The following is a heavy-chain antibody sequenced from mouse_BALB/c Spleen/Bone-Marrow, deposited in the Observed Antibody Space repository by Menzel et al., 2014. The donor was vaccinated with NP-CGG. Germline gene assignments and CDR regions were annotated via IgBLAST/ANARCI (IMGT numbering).Heavy chain of an antibody. J-gene: IGHJ4*01. CDR3: ARWEYYAMDY. D-gene: IGHD4-1*01. CDR2: IDPANGNT. Sequence: VQLQQSGAELVKPGASVKLSCTASGFNIKDTYMHWVKQRPGQGLEWIGRIDPANGNTKYDPKFQGKATITADTSSNTAYLQLSSLTSEDTAVYYCARWEYYAMDYWGQGTPVTVSS. V-gene: IGHV14-3*02. CDR1: GFNIKDTY.